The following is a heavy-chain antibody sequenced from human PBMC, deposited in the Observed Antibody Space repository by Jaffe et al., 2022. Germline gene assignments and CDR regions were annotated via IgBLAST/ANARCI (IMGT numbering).Heavy chain of an antibody. CDR2: INHSGST. J-gene: IGHJ5*02. CDR1: GGSFSGYY. D-gene: IGHD3-10*01. CDR3: ARFDEGTSITMVRGVKSGAFDP. Sequence: QVQLQQWGAGLLKPSETLSLTCAVYGGSFSGYYWSWIRQPPGKGLEWIGEINHSGSTNYNPSLKSRVTISVDTSKNQFSLKLSSVTAADTAVYYCARFDEGTSITMVRGVKSGAFDPWGQGTLVTVSS. V-gene: IGHV4-34*01.